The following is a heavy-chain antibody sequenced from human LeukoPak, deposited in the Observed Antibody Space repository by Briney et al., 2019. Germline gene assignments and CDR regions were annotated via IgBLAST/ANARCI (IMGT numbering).Heavy chain of an antibody. Sequence: ASVKVSCKASGYTFTSYDINWVRQATGQGLEWMGWMNPNSGNTGYAQKFQGRVTMTRNTSISTAYMELSSLRSEDTAVYYCARGPSYYYDSSGYHRPYYYYYMDVWGKGTTVIISS. CDR2: MNPNSGNT. V-gene: IGHV1-8*01. J-gene: IGHJ6*03. CDR1: GYTFTSYD. D-gene: IGHD3-22*01. CDR3: ARGPSYYYDSSGYHRPYYYYYMDV.